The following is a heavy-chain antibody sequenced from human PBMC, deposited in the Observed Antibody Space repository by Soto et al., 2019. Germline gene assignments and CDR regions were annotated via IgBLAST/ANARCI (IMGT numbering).Heavy chain of an antibody. D-gene: IGHD3-22*01. CDR1: GFTFSSYA. CDR3: AKGLSGYYDSSGYYAFDY. Sequence: GGSLRLSCAASGFTFSSYAMSWVRQAPGKGLEWVSAISGSGGSTYYADSVKGRFTISRDNSKNTLYLQMNSLRAEDTAVYYCAKGLSGYYDSSGYYAFDYWGQGTLVTVSS. CDR2: ISGSGGST. J-gene: IGHJ4*02. V-gene: IGHV3-23*01.